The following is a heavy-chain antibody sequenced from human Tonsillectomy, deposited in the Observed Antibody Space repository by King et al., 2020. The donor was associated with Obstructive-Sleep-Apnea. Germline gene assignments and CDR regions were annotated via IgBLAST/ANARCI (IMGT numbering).Heavy chain of an antibody. Sequence: VQLVESGGDLVQPGGSLRLSCAASGFTFSSYAMIWVRQAPGKGLEWVSSIRNSGVSTYYPDSGKGRFTISRDYSRNTLYLQMDSLRAEDTAVYYCAKNRGYCSGGSCYSDYWGQGTLVTVSS. J-gene: IGHJ4*02. V-gene: IGHV3-23*04. CDR2: IRNSGVST. D-gene: IGHD2-15*01. CDR3: AKNRGYCSGGSCYSDY. CDR1: GFTFSSYA.